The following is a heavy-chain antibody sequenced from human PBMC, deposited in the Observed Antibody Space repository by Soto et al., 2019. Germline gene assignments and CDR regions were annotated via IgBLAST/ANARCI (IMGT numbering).Heavy chain of an antibody. Sequence: EVQLLESGGGLVQPGGSLRLSCAASGFTFSSYAMSWVRQAPGKGLEWVSAISGTGGTTYYADSVKGRFTISRDNSRNTLHLQMNSLRAGDTAIYYCAKFFVETGGSSGWPWSFHFWGQGTLVTVSS. D-gene: IGHD6-25*01. CDR1: GFTFSSYA. CDR3: AKFFVETGGSSGWPWSFHF. V-gene: IGHV3-23*01. CDR2: ISGTGGTT. J-gene: IGHJ4*02.